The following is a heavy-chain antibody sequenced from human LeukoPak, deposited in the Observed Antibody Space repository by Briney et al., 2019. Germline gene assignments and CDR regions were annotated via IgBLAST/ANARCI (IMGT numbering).Heavy chain of an antibody. J-gene: IGHJ2*01. Sequence: GGSLRLSCAASGFTFDDYAMHWVRQAPGKGLEWGSGISYNSDTIAYADSVKGRFTISRDNAKNSLYLQMSSLRAEDTALYYCAKDYCGGDCYSGWYFDLWGRGTLVTVSS. D-gene: IGHD2-21*02. V-gene: IGHV3-9*01. CDR3: AKDYCGGDCYSGWYFDL. CDR2: ISYNSDTI. CDR1: GFTFDDYA.